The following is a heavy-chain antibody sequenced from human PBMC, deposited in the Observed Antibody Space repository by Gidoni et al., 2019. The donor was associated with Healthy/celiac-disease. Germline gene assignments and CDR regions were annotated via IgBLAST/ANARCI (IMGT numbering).Heavy chain of an antibody. Sequence: QLQLQESGPGLVKPSATLSLTCTVSVGSISSLRYYWGWLRQPPGKGLEWIGSIYYRGRTYYNPSLKRRVTISVDTSKNQFSLKLSSVTAADTAVYYCAGITRFGVVTPTDAFDIWGQGTMVTVSS. D-gene: IGHD3-3*01. J-gene: IGHJ3*02. CDR1: VGSISSLRYY. V-gene: IGHV4-39*01. CDR3: AGITRFGVVTPTDAFDI. CDR2: IYYRGRT.